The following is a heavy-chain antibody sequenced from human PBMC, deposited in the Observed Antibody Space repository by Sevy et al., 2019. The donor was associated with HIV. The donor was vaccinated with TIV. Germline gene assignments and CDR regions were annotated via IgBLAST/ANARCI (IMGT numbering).Heavy chain of an antibody. V-gene: IGHV4-61*01. CDR1: GGSVSSGSYY. CDR3: ARAPPVRSGQDSLNWFDP. J-gene: IGHJ5*02. Sequence: SETLSLTCTVSGGSVSSGSYYWSWIRQPPGKGLEWIGYIYYSGSTNYNPSFKNRVTMSIDTSKNQFSLKLRSVTAADTAVYYCARAPPVRSGQDSLNWFDPWGQGTLVTVSS. CDR2: IYYSGST. D-gene: IGHD6-19*01.